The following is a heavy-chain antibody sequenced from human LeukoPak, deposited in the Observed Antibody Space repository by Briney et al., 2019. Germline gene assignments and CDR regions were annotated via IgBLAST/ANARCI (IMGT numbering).Heavy chain of an antibody. Sequence: GGSLRLSCAASGFTFTRFWMSWVRQAPGKGLEWVANIKQDGSEKYYVDSVKGRFTISRDNAKNSLYLQMSSLRVEDTAVYYCGRDPLAVNWGRYHWGQGTLVTVSS. CDR2: IKQDGSEK. CDR3: GRDPLAVNWGRYH. CDR1: GFTFTRFW. V-gene: IGHV3-7*01. J-gene: IGHJ4*01. D-gene: IGHD6-19*01.